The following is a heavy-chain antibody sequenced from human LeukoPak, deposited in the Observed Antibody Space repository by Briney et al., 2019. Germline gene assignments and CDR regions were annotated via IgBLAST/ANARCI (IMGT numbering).Heavy chain of an antibody. J-gene: IGHJ5*02. CDR3: AGERSSSGGHNWFDP. CDR1: GGSIITSGHY. Sequence: PSETLSLTCTVSGGSIITSGHYWGWLRQPPGKGLEWIGSVYYTGVTSTNPFFRSRMSISVDTSKNQFSLNLTSVTAADAAVYYCAGERSSSGGHNWFDPWGQGTLVTVCS. CDR2: VYYTGVT. D-gene: IGHD4-23*01. V-gene: IGHV4-39*07.